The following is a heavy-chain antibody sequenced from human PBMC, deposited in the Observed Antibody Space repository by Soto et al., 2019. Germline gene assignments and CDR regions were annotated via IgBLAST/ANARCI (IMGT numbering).Heavy chain of an antibody. D-gene: IGHD7-27*01. CDR2: IKQDGSEK. V-gene: IGHV3-7*05. CDR1: GFTFSSYW. J-gene: IGHJ3*02. Sequence: GGSLRLSCAASGFTFSSYWMSWVRQAPGKGLEWVANIKQDGSEKYYVDSVKGRFTISRDNAKNSLYLQMNSLRAEDTAVYYCARDWGSKKLDAFDIWGQGTMVTVSS. CDR3: ARDWGSKKLDAFDI.